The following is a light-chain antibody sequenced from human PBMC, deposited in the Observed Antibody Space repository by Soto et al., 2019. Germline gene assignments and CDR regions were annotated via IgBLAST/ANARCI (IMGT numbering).Light chain of an antibody. CDR2: EVS. CDR3: SSYTSSSVV. V-gene: IGLV2-14*01. CDR1: SSDVGGYNY. Sequence: QSALTQPASVSGSPGQSITISCTGTSSDVGGYNYVSWYQQHPGKAPQLMIYEVSNRPSGVSNRFSGSKSGNTASLTISGLQAEDDADYYCSSYTSSSVVFGGGTQLTVL. J-gene: IGLJ2*01.